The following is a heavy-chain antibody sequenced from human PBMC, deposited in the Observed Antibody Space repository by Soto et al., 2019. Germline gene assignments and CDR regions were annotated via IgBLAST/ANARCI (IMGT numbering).Heavy chain of an antibody. CDR1: GGSFSGYY. CDR2: INHSGST. J-gene: IGHJ6*03. CDR3: ASSPPTTLDYYYYYMDV. D-gene: IGHD5-12*01. Sequence: SETLSLTCAVYGGSFSGYYWSWIRQPPGKGLEWIGEINHSGSTNYNPSLKSRVTISVDTSKNQFSLKLSSVTAADTAVYYCASSPPTTLDYYYYYMDVWGKGTTVTVSS. V-gene: IGHV4-34*01.